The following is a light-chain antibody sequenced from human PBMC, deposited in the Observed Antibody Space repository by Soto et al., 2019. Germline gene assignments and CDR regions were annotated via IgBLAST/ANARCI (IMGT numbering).Light chain of an antibody. CDR2: GAS. J-gene: IGKJ1*01. V-gene: IGKV3-20*01. CDR3: QQYCSSPTT. CDR1: QSVTSNY. Sequence: EIVLTQSPGTLSLSPGERATLSCRASQSVTSNYLAWYQQTPGQAPRLLFFGASIRATGIPDRFSGSGSGTAFTLTTSSLELEDSAVYHCQQYCSSPTTFGQGTKVEIK.